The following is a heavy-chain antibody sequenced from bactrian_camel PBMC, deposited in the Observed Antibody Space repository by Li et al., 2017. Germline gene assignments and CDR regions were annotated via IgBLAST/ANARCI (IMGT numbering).Heavy chain of an antibody. CDR2: INTGGERT. Sequence: HVQLVESGGGLVQPGGSLRLSCAASGFPFSSYWMYWVRQAPGKGLEWVSTINTGGERTYYQDSVKGRFTIARDNAKNTLYLQMNSLKTEDTAVYYWATTSGLVGASGYATEVGYWGQGTQVTVS. V-gene: IGHV3S1*01. CDR3: ATTSGLVGASGYATEVGY. D-gene: IGHD5*01. CDR1: GFPFSSYW. J-gene: IGHJ6*01.